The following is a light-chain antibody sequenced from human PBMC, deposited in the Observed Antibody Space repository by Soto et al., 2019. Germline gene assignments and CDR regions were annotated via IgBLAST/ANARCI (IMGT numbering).Light chain of an antibody. CDR3: QQYDNLPFT. CDR1: QDISNY. CDR2: DAS. Sequence: DIQMNQSPSSLSASVGDRVTITCQASQDISNYLNWYQHKPGKAPKLLIYDASNLQTGVPSRFSGSGSGTDFTFTISSLQPEDIAIYYCQQYDNLPFTFGPGTKVDIK. J-gene: IGKJ3*01. V-gene: IGKV1-33*01.